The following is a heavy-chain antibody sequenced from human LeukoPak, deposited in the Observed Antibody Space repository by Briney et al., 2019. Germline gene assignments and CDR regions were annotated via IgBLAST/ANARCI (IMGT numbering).Heavy chain of an antibody. V-gene: IGHV3-74*01. Sequence: GGSRRLSCAASGFTLSSYWMHWARQTPGKGLVWVSRMSSDESTTNYADSVRGRFTISRDNAKNALYLQMNNLRAEDTAIYFCARGRGPYGWFDPWGQGTLVTVSS. CDR1: GFTLSSYW. CDR3: ARGRGPYGWFDP. CDR2: MSSDESTT. J-gene: IGHJ5*02. D-gene: IGHD3-10*01.